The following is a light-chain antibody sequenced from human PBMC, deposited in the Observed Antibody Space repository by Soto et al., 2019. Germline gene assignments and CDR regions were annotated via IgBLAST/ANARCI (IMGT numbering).Light chain of an antibody. J-gene: IGLJ1*01. CDR1: SSNIGAGYD. CDR3: QASDSSLNV. Sequence: QSVLTHPPSVSGAPGQWVTISCPGRSSNIGAGYDVHWYQQLPGTAPKLLLYGNSNRPSGVPDRFSGSKSGTSASLAITGLAAEDEADYYGQASDSSLNVFGAATKVTVL. V-gene: IGLV1-40*01. CDR2: GNS.